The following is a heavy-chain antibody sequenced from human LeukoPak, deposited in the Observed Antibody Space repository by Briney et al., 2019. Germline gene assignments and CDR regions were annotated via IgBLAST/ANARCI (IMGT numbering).Heavy chain of an antibody. CDR1: GYTFTSYG. CDR2: ISAYNGNT. D-gene: IGHD2-2*01. Sequence: ASVKVSCKASGYTFTSYGISWVRQAPGQGLEWMGWISAYNGNTNYAQKLQGRVTMTTDTSTSTAYMELRSLRSDDTAVYYCAREQIVVVPAAPFDPWGQGTLVTVSS. V-gene: IGHV1-18*01. CDR3: AREQIVVVPAAPFDP. J-gene: IGHJ5*02.